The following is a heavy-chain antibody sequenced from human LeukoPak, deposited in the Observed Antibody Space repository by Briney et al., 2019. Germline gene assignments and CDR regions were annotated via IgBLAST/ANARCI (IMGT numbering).Heavy chain of an antibody. V-gene: IGHV3-48*03. CDR3: ARGFGGPDI. D-gene: IGHD3-16*01. CDR1: GFTFSNYD. Sequence: PGVPLRLSCAPSGFTFSNYDVTWVRQAPGKGVEWVSYISSSGSTMDCADSVKGRFTISRDNARNSLYLQMSSLRPEDTAVYYCARGFGGPDIWGRETVVSVSS. CDR2: ISSSGSTM. J-gene: IGHJ3*02.